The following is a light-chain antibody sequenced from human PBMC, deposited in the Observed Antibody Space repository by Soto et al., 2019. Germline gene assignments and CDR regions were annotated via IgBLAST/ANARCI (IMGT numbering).Light chain of an antibody. J-gene: IGKJ5*01. CDR1: QSISSY. V-gene: IGKV1-39*01. CDR3: QQSYSTPIT. Sequence: IQMTQSPSSLSASVGDRVTVTFRASQSISSYLNWYQQKPGKAPKLLIYAASSLQSGVPSRFSGSGSGTDFTLTISSLQPEDFATYYCQQSYSTPITFGQGTRPEIK. CDR2: AAS.